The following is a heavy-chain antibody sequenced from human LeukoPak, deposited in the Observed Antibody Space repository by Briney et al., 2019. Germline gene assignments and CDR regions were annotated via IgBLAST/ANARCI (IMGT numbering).Heavy chain of an antibody. CDR1: GGSISSAAYY. D-gene: IGHD6-13*01. CDR3: ARGRYVTTRGGAAAGFLDY. J-gene: IGHJ4*02. V-gene: IGHV4-61*02. CDR2: IYISGST. Sequence: SQTLSLTCTVSGGSISSAAYYWSWIRQPAGKGLEWIARIYISGSTNYNPSLKSRVTISVDTSQNQFSLRLSSVTAADTAVYYCARGRYVTTRGGAAAGFLDYWGQGTLVTVST.